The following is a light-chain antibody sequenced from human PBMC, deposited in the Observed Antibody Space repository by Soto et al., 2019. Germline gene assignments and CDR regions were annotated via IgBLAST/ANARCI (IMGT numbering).Light chain of an antibody. CDR2: GAS. CDR1: QSVSSSF. V-gene: IGKV3-20*01. Sequence: EIVLTQSPGTLSLSPGERATLSGRASQSVSSSFLAWYQQKPGQAPRLLIYGASSRATGSPDRFSGSGSGTDFTLTISRLEPEDFAVYYCQQYGRSPPWTFGQGTKVEIK. CDR3: QQYGRSPPWT. J-gene: IGKJ1*01.